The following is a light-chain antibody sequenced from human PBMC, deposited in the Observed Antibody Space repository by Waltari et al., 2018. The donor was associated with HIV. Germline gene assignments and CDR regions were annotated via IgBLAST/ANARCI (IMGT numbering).Light chain of an antibody. CDR2: EVS. CDR3: GSFSTISTLI. J-gene: IGLJ2*01. CDR1: TSDVGDSNY. Sequence: QSALTQPASVSASPGQSITISCTGSTSDVGDSNYVSWYQQCPCQAPKLIIYEVSNLPSGVSNRFSGSKSGNTASLTISGLQPEDEADYFCGSFSTISTLIFGGGTKVTVL. V-gene: IGLV2-14*01.